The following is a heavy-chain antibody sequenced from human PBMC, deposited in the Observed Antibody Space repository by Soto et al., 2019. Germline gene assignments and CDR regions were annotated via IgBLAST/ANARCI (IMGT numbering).Heavy chain of an antibody. J-gene: IGHJ6*03. CDR3: ARVNWGRSGYCSGGRCYYMDV. D-gene: IGHD2-15*01. CDR2: ISSSGSTI. Sequence: LRLSCAASGFTFSDYYMSWIRQAPGKGLEWVSYISSSGSTIYYADSVKGRFTISRDNAKNSLYLQMNSLRAEDTAVYYCARVNWGRSGYCSGGRCYYMDVWGKGTTVTVSS. CDR1: GFTFSDYY. V-gene: IGHV3-11*01.